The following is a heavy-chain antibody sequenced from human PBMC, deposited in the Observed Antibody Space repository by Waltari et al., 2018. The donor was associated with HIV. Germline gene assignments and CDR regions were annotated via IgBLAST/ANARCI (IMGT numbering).Heavy chain of an antibody. J-gene: IGHJ5*02. Sequence: QLQLQESGPGLVKPSETLSLTCTVSGGSISSSSYYWGWIRQPPGKGLEWIGSIYYSGSTYYNPSLKSRVTISVDTSKNQFSLKLSSVTAADTAVYYCARRRKYSSSWYEVLWFDPWGQGTLVTVSS. CDR3: ARRRKYSSSWYEVLWFDP. D-gene: IGHD6-13*01. V-gene: IGHV4-39*01. CDR2: IYYSGST. CDR1: GGSISSSSYY.